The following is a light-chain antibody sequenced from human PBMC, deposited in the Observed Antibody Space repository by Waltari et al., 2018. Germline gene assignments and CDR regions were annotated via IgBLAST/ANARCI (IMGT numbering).Light chain of an antibody. CDR1: QSLLHSNGKNY. Sequence: DIVVTQSPPSLPVTPGEPASISCRCSQSLLHSNGKNYLDWYLQKPGQSPQLLIYLGSNRASGVPDRFSGGGSGTDFTLKISRVEAEDVGVYYCMQSLQALWTFGQGTKVEIK. CDR2: LGS. CDR3: MQSLQALWT. J-gene: IGKJ1*01. V-gene: IGKV2-28*01.